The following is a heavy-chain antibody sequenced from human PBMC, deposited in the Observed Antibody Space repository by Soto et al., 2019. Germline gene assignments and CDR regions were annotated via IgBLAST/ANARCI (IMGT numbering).Heavy chain of an antibody. CDR3: ARALDSSGYSYLDQIDY. D-gene: IGHD3-22*01. CDR1: GYTFTSCG. V-gene: IGHV1-18*01. CDR2: ISVYNGNT. J-gene: IGHJ4*02. Sequence: QVQLVQSGAEVKKPGASVKVAFKAYGYTFTSCGISWVRQARGLGLEWMGWISVYNGNTNYAQNLQGRVTMTTDTSTSTAYMELRSLRSDDTAVDYCARALDSSGYSYLDQIDYWGQGTLVTVSS.